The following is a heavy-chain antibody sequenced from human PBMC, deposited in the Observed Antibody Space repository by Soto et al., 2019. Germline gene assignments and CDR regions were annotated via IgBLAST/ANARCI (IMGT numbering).Heavy chain of an antibody. Sequence: SETLSPTCTVSGDSITSGAYLCTWIRQPPGQGLEWLGRIHHSGRTYYSPSLKSRVTISMDGSNNRFSLRLTSVTAADTAVYYCARGQYCCGGSCYSEPLPFWGQGTSVTVSS. J-gene: IGHJ6*02. V-gene: IGHV4-30-2*01. CDR3: ARGQYCCGGSCYSEPLPF. D-gene: IGHD2-15*01. CDR2: IHHSGRT. CDR1: GDSITSGAYL.